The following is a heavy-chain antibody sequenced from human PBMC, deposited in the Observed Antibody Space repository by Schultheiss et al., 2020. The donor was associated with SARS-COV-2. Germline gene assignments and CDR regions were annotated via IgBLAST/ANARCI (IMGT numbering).Heavy chain of an antibody. D-gene: IGHD6-13*01. Sequence: SETLSLTCAVSGGSISRNTYYWIRQPAGKGLEWIGRIYTSGSTNYNPSLKSRVTISVDTSKNQFSLKLSSVTAADTAVYYCARVCSSWTYYYYYYMDVWGKGTTVTVSS. CDR1: GGSISRNT. CDR3: ARVCSSWTYYYYYYMDV. J-gene: IGHJ6*03. V-gene: IGHV4-61*02. CDR2: IYTSGST.